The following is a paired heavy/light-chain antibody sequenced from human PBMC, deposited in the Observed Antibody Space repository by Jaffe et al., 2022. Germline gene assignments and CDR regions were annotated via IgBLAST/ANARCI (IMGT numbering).Heavy chain of an antibody. CDR2: INPNSGGT. Sequence: QVQLVQSGAEVKKPGASVKVSCKASGYTFTGYYMHWVRQAPGQGLEWMGWINPNSGGTNYAQKFQGRVTMTRDTSISTAYMELSRLRSDDTAVYYCAREMVDTAMVPKRGFDAFDIWGQGTMVTVSS. CDR3: AREMVDTAMVPKRGFDAFDI. CDR1: GYTFTGYY. D-gene: IGHD5-18*01. V-gene: IGHV1-2*02. J-gene: IGHJ3*02.
Light chain of an antibody. V-gene: IGKV4-1*01. CDR1: QSVLYSSNNKNY. CDR3: QQYYSTLALT. J-gene: IGKJ4*01. Sequence: DIVMTQSPDSLAVSLGERATINCKSSQSVLYSSNNKNYLAWYQQKPGQPPKLLIYWASTRESGVPDRFSGSGSGTDFTLTISSLQAEDVAVYYCQQYYSTLALTFGGGTKVEIK. CDR2: WAS.